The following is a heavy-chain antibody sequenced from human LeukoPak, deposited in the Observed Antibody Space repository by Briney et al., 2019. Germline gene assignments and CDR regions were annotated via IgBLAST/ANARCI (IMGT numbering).Heavy chain of an antibody. V-gene: IGHV4-34*01. J-gene: IGHJ5*02. D-gene: IGHD1-20*01. Sequence: PSETLSLTCAVYGGSFSGYYWSWIRQPPGKGLEWIGEINHSGSTNYNPSLKSRVTISLDTSKNQFSLKVNSVTAADTAVYHCARGIVTATTNWFDPWGQGTLVTVSS. CDR1: GGSFSGYY. CDR3: ARGIVTATTNWFDP. CDR2: INHSGST.